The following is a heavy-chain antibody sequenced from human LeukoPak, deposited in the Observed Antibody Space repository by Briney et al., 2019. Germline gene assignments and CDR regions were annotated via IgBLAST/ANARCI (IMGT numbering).Heavy chain of an antibody. V-gene: IGHV3-30*02. CDR2: IRYDGSNK. J-gene: IGHJ6*03. CDR3: AKDPPRWELRYFDWSNYYYYYMDV. CDR1: GFTFSSYA. D-gene: IGHD3-9*01. Sequence: GGSLRLSCAASGFTFSSYAMHWVRQAPGKGLEWVAFIRYDGSNKYYADSVKGRFTISRDNSKNTLYLQMNSLRAEDTAVYYCAKDPPRWELRYFDWSNYYYYYMDVWGKGTTVTISS.